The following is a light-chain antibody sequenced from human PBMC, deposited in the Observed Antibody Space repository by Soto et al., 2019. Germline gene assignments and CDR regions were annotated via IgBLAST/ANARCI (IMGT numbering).Light chain of an antibody. Sequence: QSVLTQPRSASGSPGQSVTISCTGTNRDVGTHNYVSWYQQYPGKAPKLLIYDVVKRPSGIPHRFSGSKSGNTASLTVSGLQADDEADYYCFSYAGGTTLVFGTGTKVTVL. V-gene: IGLV2-8*01. CDR2: DVV. CDR1: NRDVGTHNY. CDR3: FSYAGGTTLV. J-gene: IGLJ1*01.